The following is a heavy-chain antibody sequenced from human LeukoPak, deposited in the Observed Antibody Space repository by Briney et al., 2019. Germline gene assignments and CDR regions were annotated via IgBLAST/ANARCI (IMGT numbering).Heavy chain of an antibody. CDR2: ISYDGSDK. J-gene: IGHJ5*02. V-gene: IGHV3-30*03. Sequence: GGSLRLSCAASRFTFSNYVMHWVRQAPGKGLEWVAVISYDGSDKYYADSVKGRFTISRDNSKNTLYLQMNSLRAEDTAVYYCARIENNWFDPWGQGTLVTVSS. CDR1: RFTFSNYV. CDR3: ARIENNWFDP.